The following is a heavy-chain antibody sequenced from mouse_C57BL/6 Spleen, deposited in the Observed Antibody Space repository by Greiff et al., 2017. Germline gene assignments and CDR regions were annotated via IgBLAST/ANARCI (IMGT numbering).Heavy chain of an antibody. J-gene: IGHJ2*01. CDR3: EAYSNFFDY. CDR1: GYTFTSYW. CDR2: LDPSDSYT. V-gene: IGHV1-59*01. D-gene: IGHD2-5*01. Sequence: VQLQQPGAELVRPGTSVKLSCKASGYTFTSYWMHWVKQRPGQGLEWIGVLDPSDSYTNYNQKFKCKATLTVDTSSSTAYLQLSSLTSEDSSVCYIEAYSNFFDYWGQGTTLTVSS.